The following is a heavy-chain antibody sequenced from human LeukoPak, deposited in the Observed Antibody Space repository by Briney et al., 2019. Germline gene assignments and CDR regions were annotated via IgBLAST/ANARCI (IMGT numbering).Heavy chain of an antibody. CDR3: ATGLVGATAVDY. Sequence: ASVKVSCKVSGYTLTELSMHWVRQAPGKGLEWMGGFDPEDGETIYAQKFQGRVTMTEDTSTDTAYMGLSSLRSEDTAVYYCATGLVGATAVDYWGQGTLVTVSS. V-gene: IGHV1-24*01. D-gene: IGHD1-26*01. J-gene: IGHJ4*02. CDR1: GYTLTELS. CDR2: FDPEDGET.